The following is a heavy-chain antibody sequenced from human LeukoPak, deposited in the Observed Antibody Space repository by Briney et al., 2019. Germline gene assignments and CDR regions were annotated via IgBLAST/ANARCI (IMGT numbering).Heavy chain of an antibody. CDR3: ARLNFGDDY. CDR2: IYGSTSA. V-gene: IGHV3-66*01. J-gene: IGHJ4*02. Sequence: VGALRLSCAASGFTVSSNYINWVRQAPGKGLEWVSLIYGSTSADYADSVKGRFTISRDTSMNTVYLQMNSLRAEDTAVYYCARLNFGDDYWGQGTLVTVSS. CDR1: GFTVSSNY. D-gene: IGHD4-17*01.